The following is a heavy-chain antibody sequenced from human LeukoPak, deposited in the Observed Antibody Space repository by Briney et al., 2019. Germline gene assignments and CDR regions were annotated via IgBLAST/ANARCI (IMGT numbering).Heavy chain of an antibody. CDR2: INPNSGGT. V-gene: IGHV1-2*02. CDR3: ARSSTSDRPDFDY. D-gene: IGHD2-2*01. J-gene: IGHJ4*02. Sequence: ASVKVSCKASGYTFTGYYMHWVRQAPGQGLEWMGWINPNSGGTNYAQKFQGRVTMTRDTSISTAYMELSRLRSDDTAVYYCARSSTSDRPDFDYWGQGTLVTVSS. CDR1: GYTFTGYY.